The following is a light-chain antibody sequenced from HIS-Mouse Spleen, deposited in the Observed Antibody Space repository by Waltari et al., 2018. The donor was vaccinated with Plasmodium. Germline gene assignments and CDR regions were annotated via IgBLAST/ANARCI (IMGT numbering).Light chain of an antibody. Sequence: QSALTQPRSVSGSPGQSVHISCTGTSSDVGGYTYVSWYQQHPGKAPNLMIYDVSKRPSGVPDRFSGSKSGNTASLTISGLQAEDEADYYCCSYAGSYTYVFGTGTKVTVL. V-gene: IGLV2-11*01. CDR1: SSDVGGYTY. J-gene: IGLJ1*01. CDR2: DVS. CDR3: CSYAGSYTYV.